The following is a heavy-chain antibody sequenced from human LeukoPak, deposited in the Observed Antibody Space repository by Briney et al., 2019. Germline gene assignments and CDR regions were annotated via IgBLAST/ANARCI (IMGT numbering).Heavy chain of an antibody. CDR1: GYTFTNYY. CDR3: AGGTTDAKGAFDM. J-gene: IGHJ3*02. V-gene: IGHV1-46*01. Sequence: ASVKVSCKASGYTFTNYYIHWVRQAPGQGLEWMGIINPSGSSTSYAQKFQGRVTMTRDTSTSTVYMELSSLRSEDTAVYYCAGGTTDAKGAFDMWGQGTIVTVSS. D-gene: IGHD2/OR15-2a*01. CDR2: INPSGSST.